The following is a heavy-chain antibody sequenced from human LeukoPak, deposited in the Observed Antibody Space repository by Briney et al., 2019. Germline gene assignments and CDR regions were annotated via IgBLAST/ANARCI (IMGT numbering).Heavy chain of an antibody. CDR1: GGSFSGYY. Sequence: SETLSLTCAVYGGSFSGYYWGWIRQPPGKGLEWIGEINHSGSTNYNPSLKSRVTISVDTSKNQFSLKLSSVTAADTAVYYCARGPGYDFWSGYQNWFDPWGQGTLVTVSS. CDR2: INHSGST. J-gene: IGHJ5*02. V-gene: IGHV4-34*01. CDR3: ARGPGYDFWSGYQNWFDP. D-gene: IGHD3-3*01.